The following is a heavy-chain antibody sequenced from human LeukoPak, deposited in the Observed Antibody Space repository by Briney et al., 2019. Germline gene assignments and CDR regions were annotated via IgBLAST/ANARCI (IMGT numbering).Heavy chain of an antibody. CDR2: INHSGST. V-gene: IGHV4-34*01. D-gene: IGHD3-22*01. CDR1: GGSFSGYY. CDR3: ARVPLYYDSSALDY. J-gene: IGHJ4*02. Sequence: SETLSLTRAVYGGSFSGYYWNWIRQPPGKGLEWIGEINHSGSTNYNPSLKSRVTISVDTSKNQFSLKLSSVTAADTAVYYCARVPLYYDSSALDYWGQGTLVTVSS.